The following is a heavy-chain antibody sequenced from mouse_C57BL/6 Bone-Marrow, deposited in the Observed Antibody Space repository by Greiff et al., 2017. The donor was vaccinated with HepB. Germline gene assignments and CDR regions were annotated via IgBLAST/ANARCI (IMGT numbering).Heavy chain of an antibody. J-gene: IGHJ3*01. CDR3: ARCDYGSSCFAY. D-gene: IGHD1-1*01. CDR2: IYPGSGST. CDR1: GYTFTSYW. V-gene: IGHV1-55*01. Sequence: QVQLQQPGAELVKPGASVKMSCKASGYTFTSYWITWVKQRPGQGLEWIGDIYPGSGSTNYNEKFKSKATLTVDTSSSTAYMQLSSLTSEDSAVYYCARCDYGSSCFAYWGQGTLVTVSA.